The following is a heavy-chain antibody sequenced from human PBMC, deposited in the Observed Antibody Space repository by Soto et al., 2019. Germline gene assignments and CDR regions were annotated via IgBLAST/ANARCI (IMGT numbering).Heavy chain of an antibody. CDR1: GFTFDDYA. V-gene: IGHV3-9*01. CDR3: AKELQQVRGVIGGAFDI. CDR2: ISWNSGSI. D-gene: IGHD3-10*01. Sequence: EVQLVESGGGLVQPGRSLRLSCAASGFTFDDYAMHWVRQAPGKGLEWVSGISWNSGSIGYADSVKGRFTISRDNAKNSLYLQMNSLRAEDTALYYCAKELQQVRGVIGGAFDIWGQGTMVTVSS. J-gene: IGHJ3*02.